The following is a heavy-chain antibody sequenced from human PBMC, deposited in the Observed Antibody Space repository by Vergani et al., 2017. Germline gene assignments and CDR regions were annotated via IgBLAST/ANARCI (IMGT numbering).Heavy chain of an antibody. CDR3: ARDSSMVGTNWFDP. CDR2: IYYSGST. J-gene: IGHJ5*02. D-gene: IGHD2-21*02. V-gene: IGHV4-59*01. Sequence: QVQLQESGPGLVKPSETLSLTCTVSGGSISSYYWSWIRQPPGKGLEWIGSIYYSGSTNYNPSLKSRVTISVDTSKNQFSLKLSSVTAADTAVYYCARDSSMVGTNWFDPWGQGTLVTVSS. CDR1: GGSISSYY.